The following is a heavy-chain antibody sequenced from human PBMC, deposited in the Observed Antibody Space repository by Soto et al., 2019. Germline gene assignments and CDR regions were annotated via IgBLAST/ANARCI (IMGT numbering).Heavy chain of an antibody. V-gene: IGHV3-21*05. D-gene: IGHD3-3*01. CDR1: GFTFSSYE. Sequence: GGSLRLSCAASGFTFSSYEMNWVRRAPGKGLERISYISSYSSYINYADSVKGRFTISRDNAKNTLYLQMNSLRAEDTAVYYCARELRLYDFWSGYYVYYYGMDVWGQGTSVTVSS. J-gene: IGHJ6*02. CDR2: ISSYSSYI. CDR3: ARELRLYDFWSGYYVYYYGMDV.